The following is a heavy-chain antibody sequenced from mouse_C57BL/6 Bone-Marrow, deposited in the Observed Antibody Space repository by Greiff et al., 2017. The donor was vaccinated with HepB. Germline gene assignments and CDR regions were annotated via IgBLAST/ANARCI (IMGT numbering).Heavy chain of an antibody. V-gene: IGHV10-1*01. CDR1: GFSFNTYA. CDR2: IRSKSNNYAT. CDR3: VRHYYGSSLYYAMDY. J-gene: IGHJ4*01. Sequence: EVQVVESGGGLVQPKGSLKLSCAASGFSFNTYAMNWVRQAPGKGLEWVARIRSKSNNYATYYADSVKDRFTISRDDSESMLYLQMNNLKTEDTAMYYCVRHYYGSSLYYAMDYWGQGTSVTVSS. D-gene: IGHD1-1*01.